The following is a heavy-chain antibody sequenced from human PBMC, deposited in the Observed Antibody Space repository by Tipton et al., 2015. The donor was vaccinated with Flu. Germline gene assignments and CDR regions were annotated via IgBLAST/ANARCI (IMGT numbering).Heavy chain of an antibody. CDR2: VHFTGDA. CDR3: ATVSSYYFFFDS. CDR1: GDSTASSGYH. D-gene: IGHD1-26*01. V-gene: IGHV4-39*07. J-gene: IGHJ4*02. Sequence: TLSLTCSVSGDSTASSGYHWAWIRQPPGKGLEWIGSVHFTGDAFYNPSLKSRVTISADTSKRQFSLKLTSVTAADTAVYYCATVSSYYFFFDSWGQGTLVTVSS.